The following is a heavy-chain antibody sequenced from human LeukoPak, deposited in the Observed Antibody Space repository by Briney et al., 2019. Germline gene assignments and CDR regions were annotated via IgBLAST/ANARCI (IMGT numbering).Heavy chain of an antibody. Sequence: ASVKVSCKASGYTFTSYYMHWVRQAPGQGLEWMGIINPSGGSTSYAQKFQGRVTMTEDTSTDTAYMELSSLRSEDTAVYYCATAAGAARLLYYFDYWGQGTLVTVSS. V-gene: IGHV1-46*01. CDR1: GYTFTSYY. CDR3: ATAAGAARLLYYFDY. J-gene: IGHJ4*02. CDR2: INPSGGST. D-gene: IGHD2-15*01.